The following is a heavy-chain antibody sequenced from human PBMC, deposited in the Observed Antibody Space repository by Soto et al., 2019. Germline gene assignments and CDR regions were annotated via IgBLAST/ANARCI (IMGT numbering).Heavy chain of an antibody. J-gene: IGHJ5*02. Sequence: HLQLKESGPGRWKPSETLALTSTVSGGSISSPIYYGGWIRQPLGKGLEWIGSIYYTGTTFYNPSLKSRVTISVDTSKNQFSLKLNSVTAADTAVYYCARHTWGRQRGWFDPWGQGTLVTVSS. CDR1: GGSISSPIYY. V-gene: IGHV4-39*01. CDR3: ARHTWGRQRGWFDP. D-gene: IGHD2-2*01. CDR2: IYYTGTT.